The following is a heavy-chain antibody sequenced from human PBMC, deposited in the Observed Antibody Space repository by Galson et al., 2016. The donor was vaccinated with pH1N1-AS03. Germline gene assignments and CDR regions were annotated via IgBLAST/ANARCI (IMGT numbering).Heavy chain of an antibody. CDR3: ARSTHVNEGLDF. V-gene: IGHV2-5*02. J-gene: IGHJ4*02. CDR2: IFWDGET. CDR1: GFSLSTGGVH. Sequence: PALVKPPQTLTLTCSFSGFSLSTGGVHVAWIRQPPGEALEWLALIFWDGETRYRPSLTSRLTITKDTSKNEVVLTMTNMDPVDTATYYCARSTHVNEGLDFWGQGTLFTVSS. D-gene: IGHD2-8*01.